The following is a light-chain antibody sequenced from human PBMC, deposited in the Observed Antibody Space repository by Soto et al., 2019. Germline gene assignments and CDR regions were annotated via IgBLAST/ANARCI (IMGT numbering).Light chain of an antibody. CDR1: QSVSSSY. Sequence: EIVLTQSPGTLSLSPGERATLSCRASQSVSSSYLAWYQQKPGQAPRVLIYGASSRATGIPDRFSGSGSGTDFPLTISRLEPEDFAVYYCQQHGSSPRTFGQGTKVEIK. V-gene: IGKV3-20*01. J-gene: IGKJ1*01. CDR2: GAS. CDR3: QQHGSSPRT.